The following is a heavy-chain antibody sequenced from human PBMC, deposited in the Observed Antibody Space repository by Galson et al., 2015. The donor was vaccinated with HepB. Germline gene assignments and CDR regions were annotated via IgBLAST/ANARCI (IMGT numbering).Heavy chain of an antibody. J-gene: IGHJ2*01. CDR1: GFTFSSYS. Sequence: SLRLSCAASGFTFSSYSMNWVRQAPGKGLEWVSYISSSSSTIYYADSVKGRFTISRDNAKNSLYLQMNSLRDEDTAVYYCARDRLPLRYFDWFPLNYWYFDLWGRGTLVTVSS. D-gene: IGHD3-9*01. CDR3: ARDRLPLRYFDWFPLNYWYFDL. V-gene: IGHV3-48*02. CDR2: ISSSSSTI.